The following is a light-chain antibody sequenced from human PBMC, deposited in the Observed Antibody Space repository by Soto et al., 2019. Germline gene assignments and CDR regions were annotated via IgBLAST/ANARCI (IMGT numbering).Light chain of an antibody. V-gene: IGKV1-39*01. Sequence: DIQMTQSPSSLSASVGDRVTITCRASQSISTYLNWYQQKPGKAPKLLIYDASSLQGGVPSRFSGSGSGTDFTLTISNLQPEDSATYYCQQSYSYRTFGQGTRLEIK. CDR2: DAS. J-gene: IGKJ2*01. CDR3: QQSYSYRT. CDR1: QSISTY.